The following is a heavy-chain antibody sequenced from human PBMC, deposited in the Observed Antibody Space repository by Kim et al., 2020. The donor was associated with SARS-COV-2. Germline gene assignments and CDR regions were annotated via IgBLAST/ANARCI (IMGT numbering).Heavy chain of an antibody. CDR2: ISYSGTT. V-gene: IGHV4-61*01. J-gene: IGHJ3*02. CDR1: GGSVNGGNYY. Sequence: SETLSLTCTVSGGSVNGGNYYWSWIRQPPGKNLEWIGYISYSGTTNYKSSLESRVTMSLDTSRNQFSLKLSSVTAADTAVYFCARGSYYYDISGYYILDDFDIWGQGTTVTVSS. CDR3: ARGSYYYDISGYYILDDFDI. D-gene: IGHD3-22*01.